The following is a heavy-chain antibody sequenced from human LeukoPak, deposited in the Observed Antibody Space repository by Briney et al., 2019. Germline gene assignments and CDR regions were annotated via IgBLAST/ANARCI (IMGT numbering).Heavy chain of an antibody. V-gene: IGHV4-59*08. J-gene: IGHJ6*02. CDR3: ARLPDYYYGMDV. CDR2: IYYSGST. Sequence: SETLSLTCTVSGGSISSYYWSWIRQPPGKGLEWIGYIYYSGSTNYNPSLKSRVTISVDTSKNQFSLKLSPVTAADTAVYYCARLPDYYYGMDVWGQGTTVTVSS. CDR1: GGSISSYY.